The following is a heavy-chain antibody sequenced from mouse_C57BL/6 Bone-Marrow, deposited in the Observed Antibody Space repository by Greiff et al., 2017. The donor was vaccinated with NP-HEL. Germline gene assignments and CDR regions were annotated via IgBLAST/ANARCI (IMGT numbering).Heavy chain of an antibody. J-gene: IGHJ1*03. D-gene: IGHD1-1*01. Sequence: QVQLQQSGAELVRPGASVTLSCKASGYTFTDYEMHWVKQTPVHGLEWIGAIDPETGGTAYNQKFKGKAILTAAKSSSTAYMELRSLTSEDSAFYYCTRFPYYYGSSYGYFDVWGTGTTVTVSS. CDR1: GYTFTDYE. CDR3: TRFPYYYGSSYGYFDV. CDR2: IDPETGGT. V-gene: IGHV1-15*01.